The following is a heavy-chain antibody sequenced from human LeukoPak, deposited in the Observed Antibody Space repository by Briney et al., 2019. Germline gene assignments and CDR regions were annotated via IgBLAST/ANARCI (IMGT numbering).Heavy chain of an antibody. CDR1: GFTFSSYS. Sequence: GGSLRLSCAASGFTFSSYSMNWVRQAPGKGLEWVSSISSSSSYIYYADSVKGRFTISRDNAKNSLYLQMNSLRAEDTAVYYCARVGRPMTTVTTSWFDPWGQGTLVTVSS. D-gene: IGHD4-17*01. CDR3: ARVGRPMTTVTTSWFDP. CDR2: ISSSSSYI. J-gene: IGHJ5*02. V-gene: IGHV3-21*01.